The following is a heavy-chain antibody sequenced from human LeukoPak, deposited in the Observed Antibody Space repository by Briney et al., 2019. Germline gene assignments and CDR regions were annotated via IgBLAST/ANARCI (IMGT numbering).Heavy chain of an antibody. J-gene: IGHJ4*02. CDR1: GGTFSSYA. D-gene: IGHD3-22*01. CDR3: ARDYYRFDY. CDR2: IIPIFGTA. Sequence: ASVKVSCKASGGTFSSYAISWVRQAPGQGLEWMGGIIPIFGTANYAQKFQGRVTMTRDTSTSTVYMELSSLRSEDTAVYYCARDYYRFDYWGQGTLVTVSS. V-gene: IGHV1-69*05.